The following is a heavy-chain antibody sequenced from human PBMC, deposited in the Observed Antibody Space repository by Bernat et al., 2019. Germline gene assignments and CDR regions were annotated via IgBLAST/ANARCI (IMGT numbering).Heavy chain of an antibody. CDR3: ARDRTYYYDSSGYYYDY. V-gene: IGHV3-66*01. CDR1: GFTFSSYW. Sequence: EVQLVESGGGLVQPGGSLRLSCAASGFTFSSYWMHWVRQAPGKGLEWVSVIYSGGSTYYADSVKGRFTISRDNSKNTLYLQMNSLRAEDTAVYYCARDRTYYYDSSGYYYDYWGQGTLVTVSS. J-gene: IGHJ4*02. CDR2: IYSGGST. D-gene: IGHD3-22*01.